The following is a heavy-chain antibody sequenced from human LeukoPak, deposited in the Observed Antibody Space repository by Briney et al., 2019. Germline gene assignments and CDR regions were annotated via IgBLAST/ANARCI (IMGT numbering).Heavy chain of an antibody. CDR1: GGSFSGYY. J-gene: IGHJ5*02. CDR2: INHSGST. V-gene: IGHV4-34*01. D-gene: IGHD3-10*01. Sequence: TETLSLTSAVYGGSFSGYYWNWIRQPPGKGLEWLGEINHSGSTNYNPSLKSRVTISVDTSKNQFSLKLSSVTAADTAVYYCARGVLLWFGVNWFDPWGQGTLVTVSS. CDR3: ARGVLLWFGVNWFDP.